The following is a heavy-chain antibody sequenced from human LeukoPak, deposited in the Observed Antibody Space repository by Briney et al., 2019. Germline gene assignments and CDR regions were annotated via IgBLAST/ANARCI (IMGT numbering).Heavy chain of an antibody. V-gene: IGHV3-33*01. CDR2: IWYDGSNK. J-gene: IGHJ4*02. CDR1: GFTFSSYV. D-gene: IGHD6-13*01. CDR3: ARDRAAADLDY. Sequence: GGSLRLSCAASGFTFSSYVMHWVRQAPGKWLEWVAVIWYDGSNKFYADSVKGRFTISRDNSKNTLYLQMNSLRAEDTAVYYCARDRAAADLDYWGQGTLVTVSS.